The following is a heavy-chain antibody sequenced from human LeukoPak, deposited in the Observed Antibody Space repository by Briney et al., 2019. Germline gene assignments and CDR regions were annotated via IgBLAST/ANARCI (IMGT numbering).Heavy chain of an antibody. Sequence: GGSLRLSCAASGFTFSSYWMSWVRQAPGKGLEWVANIKQDGSEKYYADSVKGRFTISRDNSKNTLYMQMNSLRTEDTAVYYCAKDYDYIWGSYFFDYWGQGSLVTVSS. CDR3: AKDYDYIWGSYFFDY. CDR1: GFTFSSYW. CDR2: IKQDGSEK. D-gene: IGHD3-16*01. J-gene: IGHJ4*02. V-gene: IGHV3-7*01.